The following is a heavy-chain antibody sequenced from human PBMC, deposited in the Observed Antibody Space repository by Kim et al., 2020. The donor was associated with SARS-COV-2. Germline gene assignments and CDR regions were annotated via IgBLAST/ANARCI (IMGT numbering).Heavy chain of an antibody. D-gene: IGHD3-22*01. CDR3: AREEKVYASSGYYSGDFQH. J-gene: IGHJ1*01. V-gene: IGHV1-18*01. CDR2: ISAYNGNT. Sequence: ASVKVSCKASGYTFTSYGISWVRQAPGQGLEWMGWISAYNGNTNYAQKLQGRVTMTTDTSTSTAYMELRSLRSDDTAVYYCAREEKVYASSGYYSGDFQHWGQGTLVTVSS. CDR1: GYTFTSYG.